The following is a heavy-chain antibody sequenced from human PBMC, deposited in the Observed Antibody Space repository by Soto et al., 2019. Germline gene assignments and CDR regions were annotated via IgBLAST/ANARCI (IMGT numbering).Heavy chain of an antibody. CDR3: AKGGFGVVISEFDY. CDR2: ISGSGGST. D-gene: IGHD3-3*01. J-gene: IGHJ4*02. V-gene: IGHV3-23*01. Sequence: PGGSLRLSCAASGFTFSSYAMSWVRQAPGKGLEWVSAISGSGGSTYYADSVKGRLTISRDNSKNTLYLQMNSLRAEDTAVYYCAKGGFGVVISEFDYWGQGTLFTVSS. CDR1: GFTFSSYA.